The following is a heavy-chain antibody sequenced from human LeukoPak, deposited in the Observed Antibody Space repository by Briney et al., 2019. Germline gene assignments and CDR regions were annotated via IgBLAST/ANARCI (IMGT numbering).Heavy chain of an antibody. J-gene: IGHJ6*02. V-gene: IGHV3-21*01. CDR3: ARVGPEALIAYGMDV. CDR2: ISSSSSYI. CDR1: GFTFSSYA. Sequence: GGSLRLSCAASGFTFSSYAMSWVRQAPGKGLEWVSSISSSSSYIYYADSVKGRFTISRDNAKNSLYLQMNSLRAEDTAVYYCARVGPEALIAYGMDVWGQGTTVTVSS. D-gene: IGHD2-21*01.